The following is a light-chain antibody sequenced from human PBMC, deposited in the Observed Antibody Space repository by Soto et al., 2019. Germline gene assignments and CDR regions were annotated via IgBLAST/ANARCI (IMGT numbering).Light chain of an antibody. CDR1: AFPKQY. Sequence: SYELTQPPSVSVSPGQTARITCSGDAFPKQYAYWYQQKPGQAPVVVIYKDNGRPSGIPERFSGSSSGTTVTLTISGVQAEDEAYYYCQSSDSSGRYPYVFGTGTKVTVL. V-gene: IGLV3-25*02. CDR3: QSSDSSGRYPYV. J-gene: IGLJ1*01. CDR2: KDN.